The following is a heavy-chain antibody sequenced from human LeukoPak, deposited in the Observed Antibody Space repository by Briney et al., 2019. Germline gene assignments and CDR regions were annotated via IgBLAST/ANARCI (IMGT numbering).Heavy chain of an antibody. D-gene: IGHD1-26*01. CDR2: IKKDGSEK. V-gene: IGHV3-7*01. CDR3: ARDEEQLNV. Sequence: GGSLRLSCVASGLTFRNYYMSWVRQAPGKGLEWVANIKKDGSEKNYADAVKGRFTISRDNAKNTVSLQMNSPRVEDTAVYHCARDEEQLNVWGQGTVVIVSS. CDR1: GLTFRNYY. J-gene: IGHJ3*01.